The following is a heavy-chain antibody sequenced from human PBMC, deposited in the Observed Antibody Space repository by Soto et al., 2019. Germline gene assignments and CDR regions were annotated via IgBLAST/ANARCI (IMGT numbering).Heavy chain of an antibody. CDR3: ARDGAAVGGNIDY. J-gene: IGHJ4*02. CDR1: GFTFSSYA. V-gene: IGHV3-30-3*01. CDR2: ISYDGSNK. D-gene: IGHD6-19*01. Sequence: QVQLVESGGGVVQPGRSLRLSCAASGFTFSSYAMHWVRQAPGKGLEWVAVISYDGSNKYYADSVKGRFTISRDNSKNTLYLNMNSLRAEDTDVYYGARDGAAVGGNIDYWGQGTLVTVSS.